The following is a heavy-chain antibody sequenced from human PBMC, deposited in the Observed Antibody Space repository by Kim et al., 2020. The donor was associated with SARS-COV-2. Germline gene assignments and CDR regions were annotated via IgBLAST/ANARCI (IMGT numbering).Heavy chain of an antibody. CDR2: RNK. J-gene: IGHJ3*02. V-gene: IGHV3-30*01. Sequence: RNKYYADSVKGRFTISRDNSKNTLFLQMNSLRDEDTAVYYCARENSAFDIWGQGTMVIVSP. CDR3: ARENSAFDI.